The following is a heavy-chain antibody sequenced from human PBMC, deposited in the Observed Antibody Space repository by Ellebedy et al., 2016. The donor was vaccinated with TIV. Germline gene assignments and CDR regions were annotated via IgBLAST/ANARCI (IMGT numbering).Heavy chain of an antibody. Sequence: GESLKISCKGSGYSFTSYWIDWVRQMPGKGLEWMGIIYPGDSDTRYSPSFQGQVTISVDKSISTAYLQWGSLNASDTAMIYCARSPGYCTNGVCYDYWGLGTLVTVSS. V-gene: IGHV5-51*01. J-gene: IGHJ4*02. CDR3: ARSPGYCTNGVCYDY. CDR2: IYPGDSDT. CDR1: GYSFTSYW. D-gene: IGHD2-8*01.